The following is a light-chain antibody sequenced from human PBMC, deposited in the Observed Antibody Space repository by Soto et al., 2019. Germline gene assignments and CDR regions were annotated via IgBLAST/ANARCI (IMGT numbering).Light chain of an antibody. CDR3: QQYGSSPRT. Sequence: VLTQSPGTLSLSPGERATLSCRASQSVSSSYLAWYQQQPGQAPRPLVYGASSRATGITDRFSGSGSGTDFTLTISRLEPEDFAVYYCQQYGSSPRTFGQGTKVDIK. V-gene: IGKV3-20*01. CDR2: GAS. CDR1: QSVSSSY. J-gene: IGKJ1*01.